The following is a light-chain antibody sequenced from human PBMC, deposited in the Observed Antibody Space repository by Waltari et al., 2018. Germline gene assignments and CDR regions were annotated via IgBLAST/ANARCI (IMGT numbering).Light chain of an antibody. V-gene: IGLV1-40*01. CDR1: TSNIGAGYD. J-gene: IGLJ3*02. CDR3: QSYDRSLSTWV. Sequence: QSVLTQPPSVSGAPGQGVTISCTGSTSNIGAGYDVQWYQQFPTSAPKLLILGNNIRASGVPDRFSASRSGTSGSLAITGLRPEDDAYFYCQSYDRSLSTWVFGGGTKVTVL. CDR2: GNN.